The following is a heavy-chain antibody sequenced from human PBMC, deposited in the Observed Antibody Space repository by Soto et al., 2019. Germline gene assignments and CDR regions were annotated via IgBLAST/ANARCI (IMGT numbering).Heavy chain of an antibody. J-gene: IGHJ4*02. CDR2: IYYSGST. V-gene: IGHV4-61*01. CDR1: GGSISSDYYY. CDR3: ARVWGYAFDY. Sequence: SETLSLTCTVSGGSISSDYYYWSWIRQPPGKGLEWIGYIYYSGSTNYNPSLKSRVTISVDTSKNQFSLKLSSVTAADTAVYYCARVWGYAFDYWGQGTLVTVSS. D-gene: IGHD3-16*01.